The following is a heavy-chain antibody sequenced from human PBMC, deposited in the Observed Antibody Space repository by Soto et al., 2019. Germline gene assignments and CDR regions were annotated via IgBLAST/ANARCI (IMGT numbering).Heavy chain of an antibody. D-gene: IGHD2-21*02. CDR3: AFGSSTASPWLDP. V-gene: IGHV1-46*01. CDR2: INPHGGLT. CDR1: GYIFTTYN. J-gene: IGHJ5*02. Sequence: QEQLVQSGTEVKKPGASVRVSCKAFGYIFTTYNIHWLRQAPGQDLEWMGMINPHGGLTSYGEKFQGRVTMTSDTVTTTVYMELRSLTSEDTAVYYCAFGSSTASPWLDPWGQGTLVSVSS.